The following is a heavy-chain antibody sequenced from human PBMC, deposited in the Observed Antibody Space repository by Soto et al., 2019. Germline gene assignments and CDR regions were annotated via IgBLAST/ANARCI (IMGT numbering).Heavy chain of an antibody. V-gene: IGHV1-8*01. D-gene: IGHD1-26*01. CDR3: PRERGGATAY. Sequence: QVQLVQSGAEVKKPGASVKVSCKASGYTFTSYDINWVRQATGQGLEWMGWMNPNSGNTGYAQKFQGRVTMTRNTSTRTAYMELSSLRSKATAGYYCPRERGGATAYWGQSTLVTVSS. J-gene: IGHJ4*02. CDR2: MNPNSGNT. CDR1: GYTFTSYD.